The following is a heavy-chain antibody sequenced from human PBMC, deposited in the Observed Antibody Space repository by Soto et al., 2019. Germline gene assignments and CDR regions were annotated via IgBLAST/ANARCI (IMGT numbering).Heavy chain of an antibody. J-gene: IGHJ6*02. D-gene: IGHD3-10*01. Sequence: GGSLRLSCAASGFTFSSYEMNWVRQAPGKGLEWVSYISSSGSTLYYADSVKGRFTISRDNAKNSLYLQMNSLRAEDTAVYYCARGPTSVWFGELLCYGMDVWGQGTTVTVSS. V-gene: IGHV3-48*03. CDR2: ISSSGSTL. CDR1: GFTFSSYE. CDR3: ARGPTSVWFGELLCYGMDV.